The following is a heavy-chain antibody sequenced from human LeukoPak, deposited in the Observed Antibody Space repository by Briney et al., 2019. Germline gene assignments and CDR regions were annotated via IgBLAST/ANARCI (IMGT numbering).Heavy chain of an antibody. D-gene: IGHD5-24*01. J-gene: IGHJ4*02. CDR2: ISAYNGNT. V-gene: IGHV1-18*01. Sequence: ASVTVSCKASGYTFTSYGISWVRQAPGQGLEWMGWISAYNGNTNYAQKLQGRVTMTTDTSTSTAYLELRSLRSDDTAVYYCARSGGWLPRSYCFDYWGQGTLVTVSS. CDR1: GYTFTSYG. CDR3: ARSGGWLPRSYCFDY.